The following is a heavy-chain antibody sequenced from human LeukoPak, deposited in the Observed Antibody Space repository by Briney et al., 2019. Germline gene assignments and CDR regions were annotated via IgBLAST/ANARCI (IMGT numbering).Heavy chain of an antibody. CDR3: ARVGGIAADWYFDL. Sequence: PGGSLRLSRAASGFTFSSYSMNWVRQAPGKGLEWVSSISSSSSYIYYADSVKGRFTISRDNAKNSLYLQMNSLRAEDTAVYYCARVGGIAADWYFDLWGRGTLVTVSS. CDR1: GFTFSSYS. J-gene: IGHJ2*01. V-gene: IGHV3-21*01. D-gene: IGHD6-6*01. CDR2: ISSSSSYI.